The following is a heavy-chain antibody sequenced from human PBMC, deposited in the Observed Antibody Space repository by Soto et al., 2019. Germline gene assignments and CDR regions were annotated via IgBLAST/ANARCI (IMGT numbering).Heavy chain of an antibody. CDR1: GFTFSSYW. J-gene: IGHJ1*01. CDR3: AKDIAAAMAPLNSWGYFQH. V-gene: IGHV3-23*01. D-gene: IGHD5-18*01. CDR2: ISGSGGST. Sequence: PGGSLRLSCAASGFTFSSYWMSWVRQAPGKGLEWVSAISGSGGSTYYADSVKGRFTISRDNSKNTLYLQMNSLRAEDTAVYYCAKDIAAAMAPLNSWGYFQHWGQGTLVTVSS.